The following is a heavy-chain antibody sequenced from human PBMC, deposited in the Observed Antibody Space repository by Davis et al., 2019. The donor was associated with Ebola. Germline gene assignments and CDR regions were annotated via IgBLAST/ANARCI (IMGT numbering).Heavy chain of an antibody. J-gene: IGHJ6*02. Sequence: ASVKVTCNSSSFSFFSYPINCVRHATGQGLEWMGWMNPNSGNTGYAQKFQGRVTMTRNTSISTAYMELISLRSEDTAVYYCTRRGMDVWGQGTTVTVSS. CDR2: MNPNSGNT. CDR1: SFSFFSYP. V-gene: IGHV1-8*02. CDR3: TRRGMDV.